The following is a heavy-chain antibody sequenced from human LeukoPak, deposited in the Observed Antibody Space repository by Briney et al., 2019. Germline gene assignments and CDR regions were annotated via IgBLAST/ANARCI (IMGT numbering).Heavy chain of an antibody. CDR3: ASWPPFTWIGIDY. CDR1: GGSISSGDYY. V-gene: IGHV4-30-4*01. J-gene: IGHJ4*02. D-gene: IGHD5-12*01. Sequence: SQTLSLTCTVSGGSISSGDYYRSWIRQPPGKGLEWIGYIYYSGSTYYNPSLKSRVTISVDTSKNQFSLKLSSVTAADTAVYYCASWPPFTWIGIDYWGQGTLVTVSS. CDR2: IYYSGST.